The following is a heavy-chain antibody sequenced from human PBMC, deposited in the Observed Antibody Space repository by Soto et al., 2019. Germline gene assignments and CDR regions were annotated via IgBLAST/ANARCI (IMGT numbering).Heavy chain of an antibody. CDR1: GFTLSSYA. D-gene: IGHD5-12*01. J-gene: IGHJ4*02. Sequence: PGGSLRLSCAASGFTLSSYAMSWVRQAPGKGLEWVSAISGSGGGIYYADSVKGRFTISRDNSKNTLYLQMNSLRAEDTAVYSCAKAWMDNARHRYFDHWGQGTLVTVSS. V-gene: IGHV3-23*01. CDR3: AKAWMDNARHRYFDH. CDR2: ISGSGGGI.